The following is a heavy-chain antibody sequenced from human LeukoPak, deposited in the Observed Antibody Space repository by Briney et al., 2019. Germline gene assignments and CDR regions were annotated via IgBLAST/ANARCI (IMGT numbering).Heavy chain of an antibody. CDR2: IYYSGST. CDR3: ARDRGYSYGPFDY. D-gene: IGHD5-18*01. V-gene: IGHV4-31*03. J-gene: IGHJ4*02. CDR1: GGSISCGDYY. Sequence: SQTLSLTCTVSGGSISCGDYYWSWIRQHPGKGLEWIGYIYYSGSTYYNPSLKSRVTISVDTSKNQFSLKLSSVTAADTAVYYCARDRGYSYGPFDYWGQGTLVTVSS.